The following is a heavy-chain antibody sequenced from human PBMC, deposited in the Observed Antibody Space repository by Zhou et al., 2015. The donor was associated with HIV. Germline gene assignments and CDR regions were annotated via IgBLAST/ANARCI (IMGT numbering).Heavy chain of an antibody. CDR3: ARWVHDYGDLTTPTDAFDI. V-gene: IGHV1-69*01. CDR2: IIPIFGTA. Sequence: QVQLVQSGAEVKKPGSSVKVSCKASGGTFSSYAISWVRQAPGQGLEWMGGIIPIFGTANYAQKFQGRVTITADESTSTAYMELSSLRSEDTAVYYCARWVHDYGDLTTPTDAFDIWGQGTMVTVSS. CDR1: GGTFSSYA. J-gene: IGHJ3*02. D-gene: IGHD4-17*01.